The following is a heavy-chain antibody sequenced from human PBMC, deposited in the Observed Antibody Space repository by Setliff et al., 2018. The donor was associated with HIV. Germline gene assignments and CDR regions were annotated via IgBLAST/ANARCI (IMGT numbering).Heavy chain of an antibody. V-gene: IGHV1-46*01. D-gene: IGHD4-17*01. CDR3: ARSGREANLYGLYGVHYVDY. Sequence: ASVKVSCKASGYTFTSFYMHWVRQAPGQGLEWMGIINPSGGSTSYAQKFQGRVTMTRDTSTSTVYMELSSLRSEDTAIYYCARSGREANLYGLYGVHYVDYWGQGTLVTVSS. CDR2: INPSGGST. CDR1: GYTFTSFY. J-gene: IGHJ4*02.